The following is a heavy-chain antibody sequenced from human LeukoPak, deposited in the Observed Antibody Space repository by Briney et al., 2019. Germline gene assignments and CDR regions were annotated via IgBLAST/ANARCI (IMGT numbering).Heavy chain of an antibody. J-gene: IGHJ4*02. CDR1: GFSFSGYG. CDR2: IRYDGIIK. Sequence: GGSLRLSCAASGFSFSGYGMHWVRQVPGKGLEWVAFIRYDGIIKFYTDSVKGRFAISRDNSKNTLSLQMNSLRTEDTAVYYCAALHTGTFVDYWGQGTLVTVSS. V-gene: IGHV3-30*02. CDR3: AALHTGTFVDY. D-gene: IGHD1-7*01.